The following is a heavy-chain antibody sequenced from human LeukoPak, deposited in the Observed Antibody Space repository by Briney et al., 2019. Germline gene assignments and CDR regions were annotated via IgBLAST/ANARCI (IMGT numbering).Heavy chain of an antibody. D-gene: IGHD6-13*01. Sequence: SETLSLTCTVSGVSISSYYWNWIRQAPGKGLEWIGYIYYTGDTKFNPSLKSRVTISLDTSKNQFSLKLTSVTAADTAVYYCTRHPRIIAGNPNFDYWGQGSVVTVSS. CDR2: IYYTGDT. V-gene: IGHV4-59*08. CDR1: GVSISSYY. J-gene: IGHJ4*02. CDR3: TRHPRIIAGNPNFDY.